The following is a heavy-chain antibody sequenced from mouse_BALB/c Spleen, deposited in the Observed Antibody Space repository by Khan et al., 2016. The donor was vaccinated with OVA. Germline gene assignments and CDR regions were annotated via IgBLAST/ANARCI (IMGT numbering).Heavy chain of an antibody. Sequence: EVELVESGGGLVKPGGSLKLSCAASGFAFSSYDMSWVRQTPEKRLEWVAFISPGGGSTYYPDTVKGRFTISRDNAKNTLYLQMSSLKSEDTAMYYCARPHYYGSNYYFDYWGQGTTLTVSS. CDR3: ARPHYYGSNYYFDY. CDR1: GFAFSSYD. D-gene: IGHD1-1*01. J-gene: IGHJ2*01. CDR2: ISPGGGST. V-gene: IGHV5-12-1*01.